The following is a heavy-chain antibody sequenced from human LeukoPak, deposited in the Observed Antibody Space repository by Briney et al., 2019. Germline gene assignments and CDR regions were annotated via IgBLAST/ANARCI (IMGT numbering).Heavy chain of an antibody. Sequence: ASVKVSCKASGYTFTGYYMHWLRQAPGQGLEWMGIINPSGGSTSYAQKFQGRVTMTRDTSTSTVYMELSSLRSEDTAVYYCARDDFPLPVDWGQGTLVTVSS. CDR3: ARDDFPLPVD. CDR2: INPSGGST. J-gene: IGHJ4*02. D-gene: IGHD2-2*01. V-gene: IGHV1-46*01. CDR1: GYTFTGYY.